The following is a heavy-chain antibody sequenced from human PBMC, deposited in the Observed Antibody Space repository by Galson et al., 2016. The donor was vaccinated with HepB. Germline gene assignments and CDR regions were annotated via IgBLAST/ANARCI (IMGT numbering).Heavy chain of an antibody. CDR1: EFTFPTYA. D-gene: IGHD2-8*01. J-gene: IGHJ1*01. CDR3: ARGPVFSGHVLGH. Sequence: SLRLSCAASEFTFPTYAMHWVRQAPGKGLEWVAVISSDGANKFYADSVQGRFTISRDNSKNTVSLQMISLRTEDTAVYYCARGPVFSGHVLGHWGQGTLVIVSS. CDR2: ISSDGANK. V-gene: IGHV3-30-3*01.